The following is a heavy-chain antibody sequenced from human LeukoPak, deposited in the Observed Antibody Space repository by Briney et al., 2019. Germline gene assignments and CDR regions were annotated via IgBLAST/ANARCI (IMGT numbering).Heavy chain of an antibody. CDR3: ARTPYDRWGSYGDWFDP. CDR2: ISGRRDST. V-gene: IGHV3-23*01. Sequence: GGSLRLSCAASGFTFSSYGMSWVRQAPGKGLEWVSTISGRRDSTSYADSVKGRFTISRDNSKNTLYLQMNSLRAEDTAVYYCARTPYDRWGSYGDWFDPWGQGTLVTVSS. J-gene: IGHJ5*02. CDR1: GFTFSSYG. D-gene: IGHD1-26*01.